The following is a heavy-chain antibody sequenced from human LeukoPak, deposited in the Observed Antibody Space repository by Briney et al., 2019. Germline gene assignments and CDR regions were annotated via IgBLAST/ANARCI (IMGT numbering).Heavy chain of an antibody. J-gene: IGHJ4*02. CDR3: ARDPPEGKSPAADFDY. D-gene: IGHD2-2*01. Sequence: ASVKVSCKASGGTFSSYAISWVRQAPGQGLEWMGRIIPILGIANYAQKFQGRVTITADKSTSTAYMELSSLRSEDTAVYYCARDPPEGKSPAADFDYWGQGTLVTVSS. CDR1: GGTFSSYA. CDR2: IIPILGIA. V-gene: IGHV1-69*04.